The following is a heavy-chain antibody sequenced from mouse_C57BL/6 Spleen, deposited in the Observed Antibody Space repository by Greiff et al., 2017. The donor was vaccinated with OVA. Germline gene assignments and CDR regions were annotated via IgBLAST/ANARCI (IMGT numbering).Heavy chain of an antibody. CDR3: ARATFVPYYAMDY. CDR1: GYSITSGYY. Sequence: EVQVVESGPGLVKPSQSLSLTCSVTGYSITSGYYWNWIRQFPGNKLEWMGYISYDGSNNYNPSLKNRISITRDTSKNQFFLKLNSVTTEDTATYYCARATFVPYYAMDYWGQGTSVTVSS. V-gene: IGHV3-6*01. D-gene: IGHD1-2*01. J-gene: IGHJ4*01. CDR2: ISYDGSN.